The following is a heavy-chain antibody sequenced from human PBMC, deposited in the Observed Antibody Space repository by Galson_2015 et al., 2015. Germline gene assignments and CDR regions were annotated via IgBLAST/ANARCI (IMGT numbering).Heavy chain of an antibody. CDR2: IYYRGST. V-gene: IGHV4-59*01. J-gene: IGHJ3*02. CDR3: AGGWSRDAFHI. CDR1: GNSIEIYY. Sequence: ETLSRTCSVSGNSIEIYYWSWIRQSPEKGLDWIADIYYRGSTNYNPSLTSRVTISVDTSKSQVSLNLTSVTAADTAVYFCAGGWSRDAFHIWGQGTMVTVSS. D-gene: IGHD2-15*01.